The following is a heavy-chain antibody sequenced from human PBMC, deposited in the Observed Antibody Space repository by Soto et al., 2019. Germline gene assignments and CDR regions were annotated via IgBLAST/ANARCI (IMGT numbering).Heavy chain of an antibody. D-gene: IGHD1-20*01. V-gene: IGHV4-59*08. J-gene: IGHJ4*02. CDR2: IYYSGST. Sequence: QVQLQESGPGLVKPSETLSLTCTVSGGSISSYYWSWIRQPPGKGLEWIGYIYYSGSTNYNPSPKSRVTISVDTSKNQFSLKLSSVTAADTAVYFCARRYGYSFDFWGPGTRVTVSS. CDR3: ARRYGYSFDF. CDR1: GGSISSYY.